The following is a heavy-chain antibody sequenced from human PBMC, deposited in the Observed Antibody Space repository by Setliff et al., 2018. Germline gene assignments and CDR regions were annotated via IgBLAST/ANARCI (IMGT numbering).Heavy chain of an antibody. J-gene: IGHJ5*01. Sequence: NPSETLSLTCTVSGASLSSGTYYWGWIRQPPGKGLEWIGRIYYRGDTYYNASHKGRLTISVDTAQHQFSLRMTSVTAADTAVYYCARMGTPIVGAMEWFDPWGQGILVTVSS. D-gene: IGHD1-26*01. V-gene: IGHV4-39*07. CDR2: IYYRGDT. CDR1: GASLSSGTYY. CDR3: ARMGTPIVGAMEWFDP.